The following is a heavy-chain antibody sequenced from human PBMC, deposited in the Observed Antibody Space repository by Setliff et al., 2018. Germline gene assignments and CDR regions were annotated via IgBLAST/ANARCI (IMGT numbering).Heavy chain of an antibody. CDR1: GGSISSYY. V-gene: IGHV4-59*01. Sequence: SETLSLTCTVSGGSISSYYWSWIRQPPGKGLEWIGYVGYNGNTHYNPSLNSRVTMSVDTSKNQFSLKLTSVSAADTAVYYCARWGENSGRPDWRAFDTWGQGTMVTVSS. CDR3: ARWGENSGRPDWRAFDT. J-gene: IGHJ3*02. D-gene: IGHD1-26*01. CDR2: VGYNGNT.